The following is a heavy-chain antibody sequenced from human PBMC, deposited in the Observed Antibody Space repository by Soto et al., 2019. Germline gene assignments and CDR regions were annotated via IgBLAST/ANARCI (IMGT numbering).Heavy chain of an antibody. D-gene: IGHD2-15*01. CDR2: ISGSGGST. CDR3: AKERRWYYYGMDV. V-gene: IGHV3-23*01. CDR1: GFTFISYA. J-gene: IGHJ6*02. Sequence: GRSLRLSFSASGFTFISYAMSWVRQAPGKGLEWVSAISGSGGSTYYADSVKGRFTISRDNSKNTLYLQMNSLRAEDTAVYYCAKERRWYYYGMDVWGQGTTVTVSS.